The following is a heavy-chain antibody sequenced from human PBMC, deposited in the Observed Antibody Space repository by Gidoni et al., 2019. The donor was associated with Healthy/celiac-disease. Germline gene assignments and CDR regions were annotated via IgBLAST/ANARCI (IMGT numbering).Heavy chain of an antibody. Sequence: EVQLVQSGAEVKKPGESLKISCKGSGYSFTSYWIGWVRQMPGKGLEWMGIIYPGDSVTRYSPSFQGQVTISADKSISTAYLQWSSLKASDTAMYYCARHPPYCSSTSCYSNYYYMDVWGKGTTVTVSS. V-gene: IGHV5-51*01. J-gene: IGHJ6*03. CDR3: ARHPPYCSSTSCYSNYYYMDV. D-gene: IGHD2-2*01. CDR1: GYSFTSYW. CDR2: IYPGDSVT.